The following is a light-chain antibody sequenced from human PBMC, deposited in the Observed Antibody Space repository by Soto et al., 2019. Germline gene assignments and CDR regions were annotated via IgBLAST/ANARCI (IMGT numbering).Light chain of an antibody. CDR3: QQRSNWLT. CDR2: DAV. J-gene: IGKJ4*01. Sequence: EIVLTQSPATLSLSPGEGATLSCRASQSISSYLAWYQQKPGQAPRLLIYDAVIRATGIPARFSGSGSGTDFTLTISSLEPEDFAIYYCQQRSNWLTFGGGTRVEIK. CDR1: QSISSY. V-gene: IGKV3-11*01.